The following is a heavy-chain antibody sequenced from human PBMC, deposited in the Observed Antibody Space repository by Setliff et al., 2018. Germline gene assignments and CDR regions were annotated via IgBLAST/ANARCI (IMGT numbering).Heavy chain of an antibody. D-gene: IGHD4-4*01. CDR3: ARVPYPHRFPYSNYVGYYYYYYMDV. CDR1: GYTFTSYG. CDR2: ISAYNGNT. V-gene: IGHV1-18*01. J-gene: IGHJ6*03. Sequence: ASVKGSCKASGYTFTSYGISWVRQAPGQGLEWMGWISAYNGNTNYAQKLQGRVTMTTDTSASTAYMELRSLRSDDTAVYYCARVPYPHRFPYSNYVGYYYYYYMDVWGKGTTVTVSS.